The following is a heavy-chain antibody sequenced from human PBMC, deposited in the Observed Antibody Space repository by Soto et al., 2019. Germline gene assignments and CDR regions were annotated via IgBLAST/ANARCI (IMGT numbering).Heavy chain of an antibody. CDR3: ARSANWNCEACEY. D-gene: IGHD1-20*01. J-gene: IGHJ4*02. V-gene: IGHV1-18*04. CDR1: GYPFGTYA. Sequence: AAVKVSCPASGYPFGTYAITWVRQAPGQGLEWVGWISTNSGNTYYAQNFQGRVTLTTDTSTTTAYMELMSLTYYDTAIYYSARSANWNCEACEYWEPGSL. CDR2: ISTNSGNT.